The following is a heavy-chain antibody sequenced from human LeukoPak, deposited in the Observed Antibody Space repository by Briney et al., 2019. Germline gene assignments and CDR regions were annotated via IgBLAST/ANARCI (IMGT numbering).Heavy chain of an antibody. CDR3: ARATRLWSSPDY. J-gene: IGHJ4*02. CDR1: GGSISSDNYH. CDR2: IYTSGST. V-gene: IGHV4-61*02. D-gene: IGHD6-13*01. Sequence: SETLSLTCTVSGGSISSDNYHWSWIRQPAGKGLEWIGRIYTSGSTNYNPSLKSRVTISVDTSKNQFSLKLSSVTAADTAVYYCARATRLWSSPDYWGQGTLVTVSS.